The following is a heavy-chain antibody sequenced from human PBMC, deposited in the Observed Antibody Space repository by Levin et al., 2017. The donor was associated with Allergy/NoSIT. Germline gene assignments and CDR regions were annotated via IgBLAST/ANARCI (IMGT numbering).Heavy chain of an antibody. V-gene: IGHV3-23*01. Sequence: GESLKISCAASGFSFGRYVMSWVRQAPGKGLEWVSAISGSGSTYYADSVKGRITISRDNSKNTLFLQMNTLRAEDTAVYYCAKTPIVVVASAPYYFDYWGQGTLVTVSS. D-gene: IGHD2-21*01. CDR2: ISGSGST. CDR1: GFSFGRYV. J-gene: IGHJ4*02. CDR3: AKTPIVVVASAPYYFDY.